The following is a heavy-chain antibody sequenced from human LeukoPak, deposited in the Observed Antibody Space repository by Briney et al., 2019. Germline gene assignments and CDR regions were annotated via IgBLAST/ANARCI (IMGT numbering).Heavy chain of an antibody. Sequence: SETLSLTCTVSGGSISSGDYYWSWIRQPPGKGLEWIGYIYYSGSTYYNPSLKSRVTISVDTSKNQFSLKLSSVTAADTAVYYCARAAGDGYYYYGMDVWGQGTTVTVSS. CDR3: ARAAGDGYYYYGMDV. CDR1: GGSISSGDYY. D-gene: IGHD3-10*01. J-gene: IGHJ6*02. V-gene: IGHV4-30-4*01. CDR2: IYYSGST.